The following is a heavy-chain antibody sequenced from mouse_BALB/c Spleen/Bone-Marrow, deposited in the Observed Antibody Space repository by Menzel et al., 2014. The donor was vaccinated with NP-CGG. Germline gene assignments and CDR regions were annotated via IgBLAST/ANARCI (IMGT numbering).Heavy chain of an antibody. V-gene: IGHV1S22*01. CDR3: PSYDYVMDY. J-gene: IGHJ4*01. D-gene: IGHD1-1*01. Sequence: LKESGSELVRPGASVKLSCKASGYTFTSYWMHWVKQRPGQGLEWIGNIYPGSGSTNYDEKFKSKATLTVDTSSSTAYMQLSSLTSEDSALYYCPSYDYVMDYRGRRDSVTESS. CDR2: IYPGSGST. CDR1: GYTFTSYW.